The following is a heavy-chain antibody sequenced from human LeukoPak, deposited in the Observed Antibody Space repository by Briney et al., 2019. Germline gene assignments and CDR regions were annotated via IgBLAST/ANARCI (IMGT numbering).Heavy chain of an antibody. D-gene: IGHD1-26*01. CDR2: ISGSGTST. CDR3: AKGGGCIVGGTCSLSYYYGMDV. Sequence: GGSLRLSCAASGFTFSSYAMSWVRQAPGKGLEWVSAISGSGTSTFYADSVKGRFTISRDNSKNTLYLQMNSLRDEDTAVYYCAKGGGCIVGGTCSLSYYYGMDVWAKGPRSPSP. V-gene: IGHV3-23*01. J-gene: IGHJ6*02. CDR1: GFTFSSYA.